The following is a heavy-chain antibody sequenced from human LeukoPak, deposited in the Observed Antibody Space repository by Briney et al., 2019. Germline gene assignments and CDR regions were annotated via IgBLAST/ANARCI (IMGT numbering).Heavy chain of an antibody. V-gene: IGHV3-30-3*01. Sequence: GRSLRLSCAASGFTFTNYAMHWVRQTPGKGLEWVAVVSYDGTKKDYADSVKGRFTISRDNSKNTLYLQMNSLRGEDTAVYYCAMLDYGDLISFDFWGQGTLVTVSS. D-gene: IGHD4-17*01. J-gene: IGHJ4*02. CDR1: GFTFTNYA. CDR3: AMLDYGDLISFDF. CDR2: VSYDGTKK.